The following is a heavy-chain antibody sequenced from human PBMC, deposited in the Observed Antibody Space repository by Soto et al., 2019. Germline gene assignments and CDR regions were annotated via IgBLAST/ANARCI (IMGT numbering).Heavy chain of an antibody. Sequence: PGGSLRLSCAASGFTFSSYAMHWVRQAPGKGLEWVAVISYDGSNKYYADSVKGRFTISRDNSKNTLYLQMNSLRAEDTAVYYCAKDLVHSSSCDYWGQGTLVTVSS. D-gene: IGHD6-6*01. CDR1: GFTFSSYA. CDR2: ISYDGSNK. V-gene: IGHV3-30-3*01. CDR3: AKDLVHSSSCDY. J-gene: IGHJ4*02.